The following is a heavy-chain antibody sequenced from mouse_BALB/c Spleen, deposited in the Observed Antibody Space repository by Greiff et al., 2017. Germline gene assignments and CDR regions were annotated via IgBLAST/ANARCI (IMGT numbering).Heavy chain of an antibody. V-gene: IGHV7-3*02. J-gene: IGHJ1*01. D-gene: IGHD1-1*01. Sequence: VQLKESGGGLVQPGGSLRLSCATSGFTFTDYYMSWVRQPPGKALEWLGFIRNKANGYTTEYSASVKGRFTISRDNSQSILYLQMNTLRAEDSATYYCARAYYYGSLSYWYFDVWGAGTTVTVSS. CDR1: GFTFTDYY. CDR3: ARAYYYGSLSYWYFDV. CDR2: IRNKANGYTT.